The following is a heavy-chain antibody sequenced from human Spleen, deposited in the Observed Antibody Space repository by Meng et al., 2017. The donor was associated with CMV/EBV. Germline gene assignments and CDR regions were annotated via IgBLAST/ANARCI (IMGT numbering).Heavy chain of an antibody. D-gene: IGHD3-10*01. CDR3: ARDSSTYGSGGYYERNWLDP. CDR2: VSYDGSNQ. V-gene: IGHV3-30-3*01. J-gene: IGHJ5*02. Sequence: GESLKISCATSGFIFSTYAIHWVRQAPGKGLEWVAIVSYDGSNQYFADAVKGRFTISRDNSKNTVYLQMNSLRPEDTAVYYCARDSSTYGSGGYYERNWLDPWGQGTLVTVSS. CDR1: GFIFSTYA.